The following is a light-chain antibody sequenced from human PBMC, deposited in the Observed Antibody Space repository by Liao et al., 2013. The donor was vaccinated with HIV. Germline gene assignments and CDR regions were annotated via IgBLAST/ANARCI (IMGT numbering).Light chain of an antibody. CDR1: KLGDKV. Sequence: SYELTQPPSVSVSPGQTASVICSGDKLGDKVVSWYQQRPGQSPALVIYEDTKRPSGIPERFSGSNSGNTATLTISGTQAMDEADYYCQAWDSSTGVFGGGTKLTVL. CDR3: QAWDSSTGV. CDR2: EDT. V-gene: IGLV3-1*01. J-gene: IGLJ3*02.